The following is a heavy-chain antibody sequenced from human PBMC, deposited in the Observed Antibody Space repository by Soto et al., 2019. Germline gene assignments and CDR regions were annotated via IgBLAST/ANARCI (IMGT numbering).Heavy chain of an antibody. CDR1: GAIVTSGENY. J-gene: IGHJ3*01. CDR3: VRDQVHVYTDNV. V-gene: IGHV4-30-4*08. D-gene: IGHD3-16*01. Sequence: SETLSLTCCVSGAIVTSGENYWSWVRQPPGKGLEWIGYIYDSGVTNYTPALKSRVTLSLDRPNNEVSLKLRSVTAADTAVYFCVRDQVHVYTDNVWGNGTFVFVSS. CDR2: IYDSGVT.